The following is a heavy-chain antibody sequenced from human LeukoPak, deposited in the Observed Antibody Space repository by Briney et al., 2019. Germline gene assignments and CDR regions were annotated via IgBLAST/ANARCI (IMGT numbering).Heavy chain of an antibody. J-gene: IGHJ3*02. CDR1: GFTFSNYA. Sequence: GGSLRLSCAASGFTFSNYAMNWVRQAPGKGLEWVSYISSSGSTIYYADSVKGRFTISRDNAKNSLYLQMNSLRAEDTAVYYCARKAMITFGDAFDIWGQGTMVTVSS. CDR3: ARKAMITFGDAFDI. D-gene: IGHD3-16*01. CDR2: ISSSGSTI. V-gene: IGHV3-48*03.